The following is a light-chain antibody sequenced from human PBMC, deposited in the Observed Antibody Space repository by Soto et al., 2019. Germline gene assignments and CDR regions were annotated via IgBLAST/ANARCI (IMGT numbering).Light chain of an antibody. V-gene: IGLV2-14*01. J-gene: IGLJ1*01. CDR3: SSYTSSSTYV. CDR1: SSEVGGYNY. Sequence: QSVLTQPASVSGSPGQSITISCTGTSSEVGGYNYVSWYQQHPGKAPKLMIYDVSNRPSGVSNRFSGSKSGNTASLTISGLQAEDEADYYCSSYTSSSTYVFRTGTKVTVL. CDR2: DVS.